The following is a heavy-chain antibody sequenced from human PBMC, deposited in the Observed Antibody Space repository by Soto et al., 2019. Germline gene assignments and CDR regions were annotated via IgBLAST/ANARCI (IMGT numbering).Heavy chain of an antibody. J-gene: IGHJ4*02. Sequence: GGSLRLSCAASGFTFSSYGMHWVRQAPGKGLEWVAVISYDGSNKYYADSVKGRFTISRDNPKNTLYLQMNSLRAEDTAVYYCAKDQAVAAYFDYWGQGTLVTVSS. CDR2: ISYDGSNK. D-gene: IGHD6-19*01. V-gene: IGHV3-30*18. CDR1: GFTFSSYG. CDR3: AKDQAVAAYFDY.